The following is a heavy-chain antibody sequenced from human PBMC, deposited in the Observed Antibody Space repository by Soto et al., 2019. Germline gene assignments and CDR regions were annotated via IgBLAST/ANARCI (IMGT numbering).Heavy chain of an antibody. D-gene: IGHD6-13*01. Sequence: PGGSLRLSCAASGFTFSSYGMHWVRQAPGKGLEWVAVISYDGSNKYYADSVKGRFTISRDNSKNTLYLQMNSLRAEDTAVYYCASGSGRYSSSWYFDYWGQGTLVTVSS. CDR2: ISYDGSNK. V-gene: IGHV3-30*03. CDR1: GFTFSSYG. J-gene: IGHJ4*02. CDR3: ASGSGRYSSSWYFDY.